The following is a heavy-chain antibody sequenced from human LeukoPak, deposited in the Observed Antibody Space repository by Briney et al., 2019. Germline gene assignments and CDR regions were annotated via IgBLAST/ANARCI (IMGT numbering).Heavy chain of an antibody. CDR2: IYTSGST. V-gene: IGHV4-61*02. Sequence: SQTLSLTCTVSGGSISSGSYYWSWLRQPAGKGLEWIGRIYTSGSTDYNPSLKSRVTISVDTSKNQFSLKLSSVTAADTAVYYCARGSGPGYCSSTSCYTGRYYFDYWGQGTLVTVSS. CDR3: ARGSGPGYCSSTSCYTGRYYFDY. D-gene: IGHD2-2*02. CDR1: GGSISSGSYY. J-gene: IGHJ4*02.